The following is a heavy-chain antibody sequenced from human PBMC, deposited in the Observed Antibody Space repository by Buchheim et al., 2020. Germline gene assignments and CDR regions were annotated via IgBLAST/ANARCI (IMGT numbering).Heavy chain of an antibody. CDR1: GFTFSSYE. V-gene: IGHV3-48*03. CDR3: AKESYYYGSGSEYSY. J-gene: IGHJ4*02. Sequence: EVQLVESGGGLVQPGGSLRLSCAASGFTFSSYEMNWVRQAPGKGLERVSYISSSGSTIYYADSVKGRFTISRDNSKNTLYLQMNSLRAEDTAVYYCAKESYYYGSGSEYSYWGQGTL. D-gene: IGHD3-10*01. CDR2: ISSSGSTI.